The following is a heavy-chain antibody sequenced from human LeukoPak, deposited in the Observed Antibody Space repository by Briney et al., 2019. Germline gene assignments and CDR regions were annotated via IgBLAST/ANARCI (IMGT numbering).Heavy chain of an antibody. J-gene: IGHJ4*02. V-gene: IGHV1-69*04. CDR3: ASSYYDSSGPRGPLDY. Sequence: SVKVSCKAPGGTFSSYAISWVRQAPGQGLEWMGRIIPILGIANYAQKFQGRVTITADKSTSTAYMELSSLRSEDTAVYYCASSYYDSSGPRGPLDYWGQGTLVTVSS. D-gene: IGHD3-22*01. CDR1: GGTFSSYA. CDR2: IIPILGIA.